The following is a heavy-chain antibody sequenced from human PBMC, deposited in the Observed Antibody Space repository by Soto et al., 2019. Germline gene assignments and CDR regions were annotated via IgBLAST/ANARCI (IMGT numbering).Heavy chain of an antibody. V-gene: IGHV2-5*02. CDR3: DHNVEEEGGTTGCLHYFDY. Sequence: SGPTLVNPTQTLTLTCTFSGFSLSTSGVGVGWIRQPPGKALEWLALIYWDDDKRYSPSLKSRLTITKDTSKNQVVLTMTNMDRVDTDEYYFDHNVEEEGGTTGCLHYFDYWGQGTLVTVSS. CDR2: IYWDDDK. CDR1: GFSLSTSGVG. D-gene: IGHD2-15*01. J-gene: IGHJ4*02.